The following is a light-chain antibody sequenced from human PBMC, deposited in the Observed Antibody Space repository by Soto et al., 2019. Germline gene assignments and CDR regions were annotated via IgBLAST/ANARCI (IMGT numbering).Light chain of an antibody. Sequence: EIRMTQSPGTVSLSPGERATLSCMAAQGVTTNFAWYQQKSGQSPRLLIYDVSNRATGVPARFSGSGSETDFTLTISGLRSEDSAVYFCQQYNNWPFSFGQGTRLEIK. CDR3: QQYNNWPFS. J-gene: IGKJ5*01. CDR1: QGVTTN. V-gene: IGKV3-15*01. CDR2: DVS.